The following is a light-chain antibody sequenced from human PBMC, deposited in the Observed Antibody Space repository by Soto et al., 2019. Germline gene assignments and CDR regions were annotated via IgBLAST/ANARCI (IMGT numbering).Light chain of an antibody. Sequence: DIRMTQSPSTLSASVGDRVTITCRASQSISSWLAWYQQKPGKAHKLLIYKASSFESAVPSRFSGSASGTEFTLTISSLQPDDFATYYCQQYNSYLFTFGPGIKVYIK. V-gene: IGKV1-5*03. J-gene: IGKJ3*01. CDR3: QQYNSYLFT. CDR1: QSISSW. CDR2: KAS.